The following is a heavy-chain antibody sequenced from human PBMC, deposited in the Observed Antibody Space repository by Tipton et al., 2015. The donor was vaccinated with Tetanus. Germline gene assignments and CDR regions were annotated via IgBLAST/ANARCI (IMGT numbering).Heavy chain of an antibody. CDR2: IYHTGAS. D-gene: IGHD6-13*01. Sequence: TLSLTCTVSGDSLVRGGYYWTWIPHLPGKGIEWIGYIYHTGASHYNPSLKSRVTLSVDMSKNQFFLKMISMTAADTAVYFCARDFGSNHNWFGPWGQGTPVTASS. J-gene: IGHJ5*02. CDR3: ARDFGSNHNWFGP. V-gene: IGHV4-31*03. CDR1: GDSLVRGGYY.